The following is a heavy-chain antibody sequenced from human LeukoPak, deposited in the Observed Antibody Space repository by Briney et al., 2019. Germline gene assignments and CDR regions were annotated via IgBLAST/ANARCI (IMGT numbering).Heavy chain of an antibody. CDR1: GYTFTIYD. CDR2: MNPNSGNT. V-gene: IGHV1-8*03. D-gene: IGHD5-18*01. CDR3: ARLTALAAY. Sequence: ASVKVSFKASGYTFTIYDINWVRQAPGQGLEWMGWMNPNSGNTGYSQKFQGRVTITRNTSISTAYMELSSLRYDDTAVYYCARLTALAAYWRQGTLVTVSS. J-gene: IGHJ4*02.